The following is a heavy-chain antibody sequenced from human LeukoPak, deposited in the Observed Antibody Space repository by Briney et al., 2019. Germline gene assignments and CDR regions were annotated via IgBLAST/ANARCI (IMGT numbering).Heavy chain of an antibody. CDR3: ARDLKFGGSDY. CDR1: GFTFSSYA. V-gene: IGHV3-30-3*01. J-gene: IGHJ4*02. CDR2: ISYDGSNK. Sequence: GGSLRLSCAASGFTFSSYAMHWVRQAPGKGLEWVAVISYDGSNKYYADSVKGRFTISRDNSKNTLYLQMNSLRAEDTAVYYCARDLKFGGSDYWGQGTLVTVSS. D-gene: IGHD3-10*01.